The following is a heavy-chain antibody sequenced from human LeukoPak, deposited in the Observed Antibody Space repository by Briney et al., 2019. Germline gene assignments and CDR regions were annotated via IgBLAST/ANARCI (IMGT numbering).Heavy chain of an antibody. D-gene: IGHD3-3*01. CDR3: AIHDFWSGYPLLNY. CDR2: MNPNSGNT. J-gene: IGHJ4*02. CDR1: GYTFTSYD. V-gene: IGHV1-8*03. Sequence: ASVKVSRKASGYTFTSYDINWVRQATGQGLEWMGWMNPNSGNTGYAQKFQGRVTITRNTSISTAYMELSSLRSEDTAVYYCAIHDFWSGYPLLNYWGQGTLVTVSS.